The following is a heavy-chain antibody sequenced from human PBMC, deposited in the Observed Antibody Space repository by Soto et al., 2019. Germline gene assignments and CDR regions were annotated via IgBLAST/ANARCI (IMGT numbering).Heavy chain of an antibody. D-gene: IGHD2-15*01. CDR3: ARSRMIVVVAAPRFYFDS. CDR2: IWYDGSNT. V-gene: IGHV3-33*01. CDR1: GFTFSSYG. Sequence: GGSLRLSCAASGFTFSSYGMHWVRQAPGKGLEWVAVIWYDGSNTYYADSVKGRFTISRDNSNNTLYLQMYSLRAEDTAVYYCARSRMIVVVAAPRFYFDSWGQGTLVTVSS. J-gene: IGHJ4*02.